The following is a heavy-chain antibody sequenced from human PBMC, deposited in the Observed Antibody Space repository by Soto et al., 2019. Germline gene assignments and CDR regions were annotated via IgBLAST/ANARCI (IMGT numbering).Heavy chain of an antibody. CDR2: INHSGST. V-gene: IGHV4-34*01. D-gene: IGHD2-15*01. CDR3: ARSLVVVAASGGAFDY. Sequence: QVQLQQWGAGLLKPSETLSLTCAVYGGSFSGYYWSWIRQPPGKGLEWIGEINHSGSTNYNPSPKRRVTISVDTSKNQFSLKLSSVTAADTAVYYCARSLVVVAASGGAFDYWGQGTLVTVSS. CDR1: GGSFSGYY. J-gene: IGHJ4*02.